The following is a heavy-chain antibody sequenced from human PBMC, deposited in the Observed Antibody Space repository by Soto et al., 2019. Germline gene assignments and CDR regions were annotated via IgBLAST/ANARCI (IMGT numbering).Heavy chain of an antibody. CDR2: IYYSGST. J-gene: IGHJ3*02. V-gene: IGHV4-59*08. D-gene: IGHD3-10*01. Sequence: SETLSLTCTVSGGSISSYYWSWIRQPPGKGLEWIGYIYYSGSTNYNPSLKSRVTISVDTSENQFSLKLSSVTAADTAVYYCASSGYYGSGTIGPAFDIWGQGTMVTVSS. CDR1: GGSISSYY. CDR3: ASSGYYGSGTIGPAFDI.